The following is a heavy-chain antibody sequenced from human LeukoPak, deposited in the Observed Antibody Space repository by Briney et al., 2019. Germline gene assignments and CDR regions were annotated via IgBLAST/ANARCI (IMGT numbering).Heavy chain of an antibody. J-gene: IGHJ4*02. CDR1: GFTFSSYS. V-gene: IGHV3-21*01. CDR3: AREVVVPAAYFDY. Sequence: PGRSLRLSCAASGFTFSSYSMNWVRQAPGKGLEWVSSISSSSSYIYYADSVKGRFTISRDNAKNSLYLQMNSLRAEDTAVYYCAREVVVPAAYFDYWGQGTLVTVSS. D-gene: IGHD2-2*01. CDR2: ISSSSSYI.